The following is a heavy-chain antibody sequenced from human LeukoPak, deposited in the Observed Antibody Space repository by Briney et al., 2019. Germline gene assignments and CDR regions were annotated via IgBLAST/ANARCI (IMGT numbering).Heavy chain of an antibody. CDR3: GKTTTGYSSGRYPGWPVDY. CDR1: GFTFNSYA. CDR2: ILGSGGSA. J-gene: IGHJ4*02. V-gene: IGHV3-23*01. D-gene: IGHD6-19*01. Sequence: AGGSLRLSCAASGFTFNSYAMYWVRQAPGKGLEWVSGILGSGGSAHYGDSVKGRFTISRDNSKNTVYLQMDSLRVEDTAVYYCGKTTTGYSSGRYPGWPVDYWGQETLVTVSS.